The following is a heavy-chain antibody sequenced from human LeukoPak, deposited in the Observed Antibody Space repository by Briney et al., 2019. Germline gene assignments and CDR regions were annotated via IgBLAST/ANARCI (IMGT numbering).Heavy chain of an antibody. CDR1: GYTFTGYY. Sequence: ASVKVSCKASGYTFTGYYMHWVRQAPGQGLEWMGWINPNSGGTNYAQKFQGRVTMTRDTSISTAYMELSSLRSEDTAVYYCARWVPRLGLWFGIDYWGQGTLVTVSS. J-gene: IGHJ4*02. CDR2: INPNSGGT. V-gene: IGHV1-2*02. D-gene: IGHD3-10*01. CDR3: ARWVPRLGLWFGIDY.